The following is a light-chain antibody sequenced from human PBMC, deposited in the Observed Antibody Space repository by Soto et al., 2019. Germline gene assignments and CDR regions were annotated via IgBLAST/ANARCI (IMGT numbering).Light chain of an antibody. CDR1: QTVSSD. V-gene: IGKV3-15*01. J-gene: IGKJ1*01. CDR3: QQYNNWRT. CDR2: RVS. Sequence: EIVMTQSPATLSVSPGERATLSCRASQTVSSDVAWYQQKPGQAPRLLIHRVSTRATDIPARFSGGGSGTEFTLTISSLQSEDSAIYYCQQYNNWRTFGQGTKVDIK.